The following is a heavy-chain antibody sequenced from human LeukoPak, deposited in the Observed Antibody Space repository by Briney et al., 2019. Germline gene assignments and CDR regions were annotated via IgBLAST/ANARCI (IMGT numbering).Heavy chain of an antibody. D-gene: IGHD4-11*01. CDR2: ISGSGGST. CDR3: AKSNFLTTVTDKTTDY. Sequence: GGSLRLSCAASGFTFSSYAMSWVRHAPGKGLEWVSAISGSGGSTYYADSVKGRFTISRDNSKNTLYLQMNSLRAEDTAVYYCAKSNFLTTVTDKTTDYWGQGTLVTVSS. CDR1: GFTFSSYA. J-gene: IGHJ4*02. V-gene: IGHV3-23*01.